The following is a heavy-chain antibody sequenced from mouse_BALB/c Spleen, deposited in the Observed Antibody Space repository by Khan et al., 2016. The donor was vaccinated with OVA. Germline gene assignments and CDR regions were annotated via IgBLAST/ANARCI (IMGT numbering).Heavy chain of an antibody. CDR1: GYTFTNYG. CDR3: ARGASYWYFDV. CDR2: INTYTGEP. V-gene: IGHV9-1*02. J-gene: IGHJ1*01. Sequence: QIQLVQSGPELKKPGETVKISCKASGYTFTNYGMNWVKQAPGKGLKWMGWINTYTGEPTYTGDFKGRFAFSLETSASTAYLQINNHKNEDMATYFCARGASYWYFDVWGAGTTVTVSS.